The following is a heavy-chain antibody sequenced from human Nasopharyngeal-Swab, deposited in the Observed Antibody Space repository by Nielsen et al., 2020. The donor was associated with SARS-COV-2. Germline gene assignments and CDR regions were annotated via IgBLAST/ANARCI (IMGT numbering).Heavy chain of an antibody. Sequence: GGSLRLSCAASGFIFSNSGMHWVRQAPGKGLEWVAVISYDGNDKYYADSVRGRFTISRDKSKSTLSLQMYSLRADDTAVYYCARLVGYGMDVWGQGTTVTVSS. CDR2: ISYDGNDK. D-gene: IGHD1-26*01. V-gene: IGHV3-30*03. CDR1: GFIFSNSG. CDR3: ARLVGYGMDV. J-gene: IGHJ6*02.